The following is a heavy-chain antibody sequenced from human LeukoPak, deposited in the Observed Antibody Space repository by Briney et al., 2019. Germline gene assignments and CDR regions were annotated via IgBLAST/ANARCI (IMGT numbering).Heavy chain of an antibody. D-gene: IGHD3-16*02. CDR3: ARGSYDYVWGSYRYTAFDY. J-gene: IGHJ4*02. CDR1: GYTFTSYG. V-gene: IGHV1-18*01. CDR2: ISAYNGNT. Sequence: ASVKVSCKASGYTFTSYGISWVRQAPGQGLEWMGWISAYNGNTNYAQKLQGRVTMTTDTSTSTAYMELGSLRSDDTAVYYCARGSYDYVWGSYRYTAFDYWGQGTLVTVSS.